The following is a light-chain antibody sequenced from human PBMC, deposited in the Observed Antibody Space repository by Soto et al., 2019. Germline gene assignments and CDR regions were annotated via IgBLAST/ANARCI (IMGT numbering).Light chain of an antibody. V-gene: IGLV2-8*01. CDR3: SSYAGSNNFFYV. Sequence: QSALTQPPSASGSPGQSVTISRSGTSSDVGGFNYVSWYQQHPGKAPKLMIYEVSKRPSGVPDRFSGSKSGNTASLTVSGLQAEDEADYYCSSYAGSNNFFYVFGTGTKLTVL. CDR1: SSDVGGFNY. CDR2: EVS. J-gene: IGLJ1*01.